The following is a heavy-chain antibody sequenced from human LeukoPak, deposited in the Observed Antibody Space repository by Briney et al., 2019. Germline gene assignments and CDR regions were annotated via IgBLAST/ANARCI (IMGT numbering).Heavy chain of an antibody. V-gene: IGHV3-23*01. D-gene: IGHD4-11*01. CDR3: ARDYSNYDFGNYYYGMDV. Sequence: GGSLRLSCAASGFTFSSYAMSWVRQAPGKGLEWVSAISGSGGSTYYADSVKGRFTISRDNSKNTLYLQMNSLRAEDTAVYYCARDYSNYDFGNYYYGMDVWGQGTTVTVSS. J-gene: IGHJ6*02. CDR2: ISGSGGST. CDR1: GFTFSSYA.